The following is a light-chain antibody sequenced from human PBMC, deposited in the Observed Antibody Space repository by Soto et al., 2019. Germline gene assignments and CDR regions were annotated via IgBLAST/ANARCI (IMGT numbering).Light chain of an antibody. CDR1: RGFNTW. Sequence: DIQMTQSPSTLSASVGDRVTITSRAIRGFNTWLAWYQQKPGKAPKLLIYDVSSLQIGVPSRFSGSGSGTEFTLTISSLQPDDFATYYCQQYYSYPLTFGGGTTVEIK. V-gene: IGKV1-5*01. CDR2: DVS. J-gene: IGKJ4*01. CDR3: QQYYSYPLT.